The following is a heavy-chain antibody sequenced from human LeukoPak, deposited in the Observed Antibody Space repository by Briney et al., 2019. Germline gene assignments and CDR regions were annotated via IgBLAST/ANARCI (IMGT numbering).Heavy chain of an antibody. CDR2: ISGGGGST. V-gene: IGHV3-23*01. Sequence: GGSLRLSCTASGVTLSSYAMNWVRQAPGKGLEWVSTISGGGGSTYYADSVKGRFTISRDNSKNTLYLQVNSLRAEDTAVYYCAKGGKWDVTPFDYWGQGTLVTVSS. CDR1: GVTLSSYA. D-gene: IGHD1-26*01. CDR3: AKGGKWDVTPFDY. J-gene: IGHJ4*02.